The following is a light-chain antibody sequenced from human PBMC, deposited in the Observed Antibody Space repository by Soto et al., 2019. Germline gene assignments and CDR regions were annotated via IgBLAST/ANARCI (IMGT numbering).Light chain of an antibody. J-gene: IGLJ1*01. V-gene: IGLV1-51*02. Sequence: QSVLTQPPSVSAAPGQKVTISCSGSSSNIGKNYVTWYQQLPGTAPKLLIYENNKRPSGIPDRFSGSKSGTSATLGITGLQAGDEADHYCGTWDSSLSAYVFGTGTKVTVL. CDR3: GTWDSSLSAYV. CDR1: SSNIGKNY. CDR2: ENN.